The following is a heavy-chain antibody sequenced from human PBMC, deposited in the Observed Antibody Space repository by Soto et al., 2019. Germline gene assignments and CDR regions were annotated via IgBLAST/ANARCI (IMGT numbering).Heavy chain of an antibody. J-gene: IGHJ5*02. Sequence: ASVTGSCKASGYTVTSYGISWVRQAPGQGLEWMGWINPSGGSTSYAQKFQGRVTMTRDTSTSTVYMELSSLRSEDTAVYYCARGYYDCSGMNWCDPWGQGTVVTVSS. CDR2: INPSGGST. CDR3: ARGYYDCSGMNWCDP. D-gene: IGHD3-22*01. CDR1: GYTVTSYG. V-gene: IGHV1-46*01.